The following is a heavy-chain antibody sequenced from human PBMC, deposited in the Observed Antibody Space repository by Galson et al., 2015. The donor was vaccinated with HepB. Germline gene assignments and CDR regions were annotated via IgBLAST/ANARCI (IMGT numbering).Heavy chain of an antibody. CDR2: ISDSGGST. J-gene: IGHJ4*02. V-gene: IGHV3-23*01. CDR1: GFTFSSYA. Sequence: SLRLSCAASGFTFSSYAITWVRQAPGKGLEWVSAISDSGGSTYYADSVKGRFTISRDDSKNTLYLQMNGLRAEDTAVYYCAKALMGPTYYFDSWGQGTLVTVSS. CDR3: AKALMGPTYYFDS. D-gene: IGHD1-26*01.